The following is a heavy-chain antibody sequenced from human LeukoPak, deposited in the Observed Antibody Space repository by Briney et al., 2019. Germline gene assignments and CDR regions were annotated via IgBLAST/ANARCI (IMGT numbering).Heavy chain of an antibody. CDR2: ISYDGSNK. J-gene: IGHJ4*02. CDR1: GFTVSSNY. CDR3: ARPLYLRGVIYY. Sequence: GGSLRLSCAASGFTVSSNYMSWVRQAPGKGLEWVAVISYDGSNKYYADSVKGRFTISRDNSKNTLYLQMNSLRAEDTAVYYCARPLYLRGVIYYWGQGTLVTVSS. V-gene: IGHV3-30*03. D-gene: IGHD3-10*01.